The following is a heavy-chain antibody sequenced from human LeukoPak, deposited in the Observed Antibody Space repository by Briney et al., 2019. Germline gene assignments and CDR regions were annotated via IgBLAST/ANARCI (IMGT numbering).Heavy chain of an antibody. CDR1: GGSISSSSYY. V-gene: IGHV4-39*01. D-gene: IGHD2-2*02. CDR3: ARAYCSSTSCYKRRVIDYFDY. J-gene: IGHJ4*02. Sequence: PSETLSLTCTVSGGSISSSSYYWGWIRQPPGKGLEWIGSIYYSGSTYYNPSLKSRVTISVDTSKNQFSLKLSSVTAADTAVYYCARAYCSSTSCYKRRVIDYFDYWGQGTLVTVSS. CDR2: IYYSGST.